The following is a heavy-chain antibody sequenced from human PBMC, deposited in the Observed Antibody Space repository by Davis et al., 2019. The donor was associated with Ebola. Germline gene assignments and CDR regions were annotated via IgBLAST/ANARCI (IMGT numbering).Heavy chain of an antibody. J-gene: IGHJ6*02. CDR1: GVSLTTRGMC. CDR3: ARTRSPAQRNPAYYTGMDV. CDR2: IDWDDDW. D-gene: IGHD2-8*02. Sequence: SGPTLVKPTQTATLTCSVSGVSLTTRGMCVTWVRQTPDKALEWVARIDWDDDWYIRPSLRGRLSISKDNSRSQVVLTMTNMQTVDTATYYCARTRSPAQRNPAYYTGMDVWGPG. V-gene: IGHV2-70*11.